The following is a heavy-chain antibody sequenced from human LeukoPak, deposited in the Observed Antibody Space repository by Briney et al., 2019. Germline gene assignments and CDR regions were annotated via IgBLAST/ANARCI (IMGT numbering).Heavy chain of an antibody. Sequence: PGGSLRLSCVVSGFSLSDAWMSWVRQAPRKGLGWVGRIKSKTDDETADYAAPVKGRFTISRDDSKNTVYLQMNSLKTEDTAVYYCGLGSGRSDFDYWGQGTLVTVSS. D-gene: IGHD3-10*01. CDR2: IKSKTDDETA. CDR3: GLGSGRSDFDY. CDR1: GFSLSDAW. J-gene: IGHJ4*02. V-gene: IGHV3-15*01.